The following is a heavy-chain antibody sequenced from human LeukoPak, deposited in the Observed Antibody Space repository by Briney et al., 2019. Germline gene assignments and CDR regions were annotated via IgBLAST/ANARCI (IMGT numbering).Heavy chain of an antibody. D-gene: IGHD5-18*01. CDR3: ACIQLWGPVYDY. V-gene: IGHV3-30*02. Sequence: RPGGSLRLSCAASGFTFSNYGMHWVRQAPGKGLEWVAFIRYDGSNKYYADSVKGRFTISRDNSKNTLYLQMNSLRAEDTAVYYCACIQLWGPVYDYWGQGTLVTVSS. CDR1: GFTFSNYG. J-gene: IGHJ4*02. CDR2: IRYDGSNK.